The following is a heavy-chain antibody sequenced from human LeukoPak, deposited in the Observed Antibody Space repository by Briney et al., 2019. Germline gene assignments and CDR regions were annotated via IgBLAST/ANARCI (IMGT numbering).Heavy chain of an antibody. CDR1: GYTFTSYY. CDR2: ISPSGAST. J-gene: IGHJ3*02. Sequence: ASVKVSCKASGYTFTSYYMHGVRQAPGQGLEWMGIISPSGASTTYAQNFQGRVTMTTDTSTSTAYMELRSLRSDDTAVYYCARDRDYDFWSGLHDAFDIWGQGTMVTVSS. V-gene: IGHV1-46*01. CDR3: ARDRDYDFWSGLHDAFDI. D-gene: IGHD3-3*01.